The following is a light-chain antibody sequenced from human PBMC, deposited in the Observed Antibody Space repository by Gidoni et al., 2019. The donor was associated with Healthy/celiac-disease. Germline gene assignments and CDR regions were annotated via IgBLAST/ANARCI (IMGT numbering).Light chain of an antibody. CDR2: SNN. CDR1: RSNIGSNT. Sequence: QSVLPQPPSASGTPGQRVSISCSGSRSNIGSNTVNWYQQLPGTAPKLLIYSNNQRPPGVPDRFSGSKSGTSASLAISGLQSEDEADYYCAAWDDSLNGWVFGGGTKLTVL. V-gene: IGLV1-44*01. CDR3: AAWDDSLNGWV. J-gene: IGLJ3*02.